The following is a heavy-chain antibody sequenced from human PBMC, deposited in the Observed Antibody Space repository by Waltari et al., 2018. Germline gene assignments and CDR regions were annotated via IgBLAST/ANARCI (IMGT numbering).Heavy chain of an antibody. D-gene: IGHD3-3*01. J-gene: IGHJ5*01. CDR2: IYYPGST. V-gene: IGHV4-59*11. CDR1: HVSITNRY. CDR3: ARGHDFWSGTAWLDS. Sequence: QVQLQESGPGLVKPSETLSLTCSASHVSITNRYLNWIRQTPGKGLQWVGYIYYPGSTNYNPSLQSRLTLSVDRSKNQFSLSLRSVTAADTAMYYCARGHDFWSGTAWLDSWGQGTLVTVSS.